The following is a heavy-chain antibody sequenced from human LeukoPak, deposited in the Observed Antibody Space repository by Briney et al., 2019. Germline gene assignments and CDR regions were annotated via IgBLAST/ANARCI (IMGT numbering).Heavy chain of an antibody. D-gene: IGHD2-2*01. CDR1: GFTFSSHA. J-gene: IGHJ6*02. V-gene: IGHV3-23*01. CDR2: ISGSGGST. CDR3: ARDLSRTSYYGLDV. Sequence: GGSLRLSCAGSGFTFSSHAINWVRQAPGKGLEWVSIISGSGGSTYYADSVKGRFTLSRDNSRNTLYLQMSSLRAEDTAVYYCARDLSRTSYYGLDVWGQGTTVIVS.